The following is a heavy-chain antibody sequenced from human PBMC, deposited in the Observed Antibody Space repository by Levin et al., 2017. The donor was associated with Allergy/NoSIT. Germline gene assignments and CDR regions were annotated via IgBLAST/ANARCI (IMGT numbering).Heavy chain of an antibody. Sequence: RMSGPTLVKPTQTLTLTCTVSGFSLSTAGMCVSWIRQPPGKALEWLARIDWDDDKYYSTSLKTRLTISKDTSKNQVVLTLTNLDPVDTATYYCARLYASPLNAFDVWGQGTVVTVSS. CDR2: IDWDDDK. J-gene: IGHJ3*01. D-gene: IGHD3-10*01. V-gene: IGHV2-70*11. CDR3: ARLYASPLNAFDV. CDR1: GFSLSTAGMC.